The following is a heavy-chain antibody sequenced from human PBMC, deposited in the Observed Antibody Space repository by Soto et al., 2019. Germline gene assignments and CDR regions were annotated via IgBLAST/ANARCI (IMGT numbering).Heavy chain of an antibody. CDR3: GRAARLYPTYYYYYAMDA. Sequence: PSETLSLTCTFAGFSISSGYYYWSWIRQPPGKGLEWIGYIYYSGSTYYNPSLKSRVTISVDTSKNQFSLKLSSVTAADTAVYYCGRAARLYPTYYYYYAMDAWGQGTTVTVSS. CDR1: GFSISSGYYY. J-gene: IGHJ6*02. CDR2: IYYSGST. D-gene: IGHD6-6*01. V-gene: IGHV4-30-4*01.